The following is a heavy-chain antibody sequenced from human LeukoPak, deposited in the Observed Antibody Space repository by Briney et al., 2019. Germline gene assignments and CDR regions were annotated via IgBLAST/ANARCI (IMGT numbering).Heavy chain of an antibody. CDR2: IKEDGSEI. CDR1: GFTFSSYW. Sequence: GGPLRLSCAASGFTFSSYWMSWVRQAPGKGLEWVANIKEDGSEIHYVDSVKGRFTISRDNAKNSVYLQMNSLRAEDTSVYYCAREGCGRYVGTGAQSWGQGTLVTVSS. J-gene: IGHJ5*02. D-gene: IGHD6-19*01. V-gene: IGHV3-7*01. CDR3: AREGCGRYVGTGAQS.